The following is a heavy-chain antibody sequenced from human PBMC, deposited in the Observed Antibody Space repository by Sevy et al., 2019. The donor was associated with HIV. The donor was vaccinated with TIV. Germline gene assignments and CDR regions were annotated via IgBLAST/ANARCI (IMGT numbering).Heavy chain of an antibody. Sequence: GGSLRLSCAASGFIFSYYGMHWVRQAPGKGLEWVAVIWYDGSNTIYADSVKGRFTISRDNARNLVFLQMSSLRVDDSALYYCVRAIAKDGSFWGQGTLVTVSS. V-gene: IGHV3-33*01. D-gene: IGHD6-13*01. CDR1: GFIFSYYG. J-gene: IGHJ4*02. CDR2: IWYDGSNT. CDR3: VRAIAKDGSF.